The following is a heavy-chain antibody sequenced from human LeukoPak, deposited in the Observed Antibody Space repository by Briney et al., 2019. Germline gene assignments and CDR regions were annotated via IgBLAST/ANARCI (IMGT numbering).Heavy chain of an antibody. CDR2: IRYDGSNK. Sequence: PGGSLRLSCAASGFTFSSYDMHWVPQAPGKGLEWVTFIRYDGSNKYYADSVKGRFTISRDNSKNTLYLQMNSLRAEDTAVYYCAKNLSDYWGQGTLVTVSS. J-gene: IGHJ4*02. V-gene: IGHV3-30*02. CDR3: AKNLSDY. CDR1: GFTFSSYD.